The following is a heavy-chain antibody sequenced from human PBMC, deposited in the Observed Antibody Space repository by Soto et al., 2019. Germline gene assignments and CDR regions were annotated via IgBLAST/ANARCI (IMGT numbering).Heavy chain of an antibody. D-gene: IGHD6-13*01. CDR1: GFTFSSYG. Sequence: GSLRLSCAASGFTFSSYGMHWVRQAPGKGLEWVAAILHDGSNKYYADSVRGRFTISRDNSKNTLYLQMNSLRAEDTAVYYCAKERLYSSSFDYWGQGTLVTVSS. CDR2: ILHDGSNK. V-gene: IGHV3-30*18. J-gene: IGHJ4*02. CDR3: AKERLYSSSFDY.